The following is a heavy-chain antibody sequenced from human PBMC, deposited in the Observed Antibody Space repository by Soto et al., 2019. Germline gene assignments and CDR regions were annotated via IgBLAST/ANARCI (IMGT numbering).Heavy chain of an antibody. J-gene: IGHJ4*02. Sequence: PGGSLRLSCAASGFSFTTYGMHWVRQAPGKGLEWVAVIWFDGSNTYYADSVKGRFTISRDNSKNTLYLQMNSLRAEDTAVYYCARDPDLYYDSSGYYYDYWGQGTLVTVSS. CDR2: IWFDGSNT. CDR1: GFSFTTYG. D-gene: IGHD3-22*01. CDR3: ARDPDLYYDSSGYYYDY. V-gene: IGHV3-33*01.